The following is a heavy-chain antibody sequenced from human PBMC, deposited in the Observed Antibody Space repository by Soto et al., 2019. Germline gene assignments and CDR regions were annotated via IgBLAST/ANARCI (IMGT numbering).Heavy chain of an antibody. CDR1: GGSISSSSYY. CDR2: FYYSGST. J-gene: IGHJ6*03. V-gene: IGHV4-39*01. Sequence: SETLSLTCTVSGGSISSSSYYWGWIRQSPGKGLEWIGSFYYSGSTYYGPSLKSRVTISGDTSKKQISLRLSSVTATDTAVYYCARISVASRYMDVWGKGATVTVS. CDR3: ARISVASRYMDV. D-gene: IGHD5-12*01.